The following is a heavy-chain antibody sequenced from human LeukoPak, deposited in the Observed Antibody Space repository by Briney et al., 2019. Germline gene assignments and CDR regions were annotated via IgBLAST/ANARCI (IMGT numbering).Heavy chain of an antibody. Sequence: SETLSLTCAVYGGSFSGYYWSWIRQPPGKGLEWIGEINHSGSTNYNPSLKSRVTISVDTSKNQFSLKLSSVTAADTAVYYCARGPKLRLGELALWGQGTLVTVSS. CDR2: INHSGST. CDR3: ARGPKLRLGELAL. V-gene: IGHV4-34*01. J-gene: IGHJ4*02. CDR1: GGSFSGYY. D-gene: IGHD3-16*01.